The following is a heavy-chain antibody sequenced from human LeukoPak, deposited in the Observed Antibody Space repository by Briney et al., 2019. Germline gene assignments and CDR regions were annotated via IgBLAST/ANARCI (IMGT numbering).Heavy chain of an antibody. J-gene: IGHJ5*02. CDR1: GGSISSYY. D-gene: IGHD6-13*01. CDR3: AREGSSSWYFNWFDP. CDR2: IYTSGST. V-gene: IGHV4-4*07. Sequence: SETLSLTCTVSGGSISSYYWSWIRQPAGKGLEWIGRIYTSGSTNYNPSLKSRVTMSVDTSKNQFSLKLSSVTAADTAVYYCAREGSSSWYFNWFDPWGQGTLVTVSS.